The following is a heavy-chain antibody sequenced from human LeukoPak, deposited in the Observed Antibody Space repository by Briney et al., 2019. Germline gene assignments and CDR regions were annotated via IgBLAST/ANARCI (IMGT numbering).Heavy chain of an antibody. CDR1: GYTFTSYG. Sequence: ASVKVSCKASGYTFTSYGISWVRQAPGQRLEWMGWINAGNGNTKYSQKFQGRVTITRDTSASTAYMELSSLRSEDTAVYYCARVGFGELLGDYWGQGTLVTVSS. V-gene: IGHV1-3*01. J-gene: IGHJ4*02. CDR3: ARVGFGELLGDY. D-gene: IGHD3-10*01. CDR2: INAGNGNT.